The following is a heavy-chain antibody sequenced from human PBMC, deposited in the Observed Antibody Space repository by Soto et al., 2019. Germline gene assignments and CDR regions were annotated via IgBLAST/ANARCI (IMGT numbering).Heavy chain of an antibody. CDR3: AKGLYYYDSSGYSQPDYAFDT. Sequence: SETLSLTCAVYGGSFSGHYWSWIRQPPGKGLEWIGEINHSGSTNYNPSLKSRVTISIDTSKNQFSLKLSSVTAADTAVYYCAKGLYYYDSSGYSQPDYAFDTRGQGTMVTVSS. V-gene: IGHV4-34*01. J-gene: IGHJ3*02. D-gene: IGHD3-22*01. CDR1: GGSFSGHY. CDR2: INHSGST.